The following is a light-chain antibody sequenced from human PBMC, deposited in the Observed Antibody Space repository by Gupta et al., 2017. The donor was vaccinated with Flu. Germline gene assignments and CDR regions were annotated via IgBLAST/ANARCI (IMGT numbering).Light chain of an antibody. CDR2: RNN. CDR1: SSNIGSNY. V-gene: IGLV1-47*01. J-gene: IGLJ3*02. Sequence: QSVLPQPPSASGTPGQRVTISCSGSSSNIGSNYVYWYQQLPGTAPKLLIYRNNQRPLGVPDRFSGSKSGTSASLAISGLRAEDEADYYCAAWDDSRSGWVFGGGTKLTVL. CDR3: AAWDDSRSGWV.